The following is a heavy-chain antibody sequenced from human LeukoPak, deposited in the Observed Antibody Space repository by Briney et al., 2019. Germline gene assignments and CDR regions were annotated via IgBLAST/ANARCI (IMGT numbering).Heavy chain of an antibody. CDR3: ARVIGGTENFDY. J-gene: IGHJ4*02. V-gene: IGHV3-30*10. CDR1: GFTFSPHA. Sequence: GGSLRLFCAASGFTFSPHAMHWVRQAPGKGLEWVAVVSHDGNTKYYTDSVKGRFTISRDNSKNTLYLQMNGLRTDDTAVYYCARVIGGTENFDYRGQGTLVTVSS. D-gene: IGHD2-21*01. CDR2: VSHDGNTK.